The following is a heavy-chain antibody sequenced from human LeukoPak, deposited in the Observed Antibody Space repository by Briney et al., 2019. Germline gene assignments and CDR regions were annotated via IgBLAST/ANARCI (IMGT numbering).Heavy chain of an antibody. CDR2: IYYSGST. V-gene: IGHV4-59*08. J-gene: IGHJ3*02. CDR1: GGSISSNY. Sequence: SETLSLTCTVSGGSISSNYWSWIRQPPGNGLEWIGYIYYSGSTNNNPSLNSRVTMSVDTSKNQFSLKLSSVTAADTAVYYCARHKGVAASGGAFDIWGQGTMVTVSS. CDR3: ARHKGVAASGGAFDI. D-gene: IGHD2-15*01.